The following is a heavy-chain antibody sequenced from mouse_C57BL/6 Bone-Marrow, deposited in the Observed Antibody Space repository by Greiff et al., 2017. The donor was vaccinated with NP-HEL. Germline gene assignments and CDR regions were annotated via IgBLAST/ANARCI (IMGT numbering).Heavy chain of an antibody. CDR2: IYPRSGNT. CDR3: ARGGNCYGSSYDWYFDV. J-gene: IGHJ1*03. V-gene: IGHV1-81*01. CDR1: GYTFTSYG. D-gene: IGHD1-1*01. Sequence: QVQLKQSGAELARPGASVKLSCKASGYTFTSYGISWVKQRTGQGLEWIGEIYPRSGNTYYIEKFKGKATLTADKSSSTAYMELRSLTSEDSAVYVGARGGNCYGSSYDWYFDVWGTGTTVTVSS.